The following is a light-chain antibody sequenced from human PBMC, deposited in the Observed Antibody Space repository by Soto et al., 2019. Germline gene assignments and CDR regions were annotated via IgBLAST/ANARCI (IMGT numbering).Light chain of an antibody. CDR3: QHYSNLFLTWT. CDR1: PSISSW. V-gene: IGKV1-5*01. Sequence: EIQRXQXXSAXSXSVXDRVTITXXASPSISSWFPWSHQKPGKAPKLLIYHASSLESGVPSSFSGSGSGTEFTLTISTLQPHDFATYYCQHYSNLFLTWTFGQGTQLDI. J-gene: IGKJ1*01. CDR2: HAS.